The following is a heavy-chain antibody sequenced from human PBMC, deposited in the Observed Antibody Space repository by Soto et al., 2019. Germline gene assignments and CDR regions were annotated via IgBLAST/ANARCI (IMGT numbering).Heavy chain of an antibody. CDR1: GYTFTGYY. D-gene: IGHD3-22*01. J-gene: IGHJ4*02. V-gene: IGHV1-2*02. CDR2: INPNSGGT. CDR3: AREKTYYYDSSGYYGPDY. Sequence: ASVKVSCKASGYTFTGYYMHWVRQAPVQGLEWMGWINPNSGGTNYAQKFQGRVTTTRDTSISTAYMELSRLRSDDTAVYYCAREKTYYYDSSGYYGPDYWGQGTLVTVSS.